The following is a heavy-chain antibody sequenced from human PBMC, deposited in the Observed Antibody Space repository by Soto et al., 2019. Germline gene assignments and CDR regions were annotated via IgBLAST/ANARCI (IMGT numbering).Heavy chain of an antibody. D-gene: IGHD3-22*01. CDR3: ARDNVVVQGRWSDP. J-gene: IGHJ5*02. CDR1: GGSISSYY. CDR2: IYYSGST. V-gene: IGHV4-59*01. Sequence: SETLSLTCTVSGGSISSYYWSWIRQPPGKGLEWIGYIYYSGSTNYNPSLKSRVTISVDTSKNQFSLKLSSVTAADTAVYYCARDNVVVQGRWSDPWGQGTLVTVSS.